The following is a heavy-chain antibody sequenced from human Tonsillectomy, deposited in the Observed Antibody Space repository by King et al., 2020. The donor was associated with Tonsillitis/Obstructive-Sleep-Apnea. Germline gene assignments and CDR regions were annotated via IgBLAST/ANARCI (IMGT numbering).Heavy chain of an antibody. CDR1: GYSFTNHW. CDR2: IYPGDSDT. CDR3: ARLEMRAAAKAFDI. J-gene: IGHJ3*02. V-gene: IGHV5-51*01. D-gene: IGHD2-2*01. Sequence: QLVQSGAEVKKPGESLKISCKGSGYSFTNHWIGWVRQMPGKGLECMGIIYPGDSDTRYSPSFQGQVTISVDKSIRTAYLQWSSLKASDTAMYYCARLEMRAAAKAFDIWGQGTMVTVSS.